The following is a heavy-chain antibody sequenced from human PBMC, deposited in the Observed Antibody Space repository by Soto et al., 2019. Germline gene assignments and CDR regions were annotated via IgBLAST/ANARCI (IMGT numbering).Heavy chain of an antibody. J-gene: IGHJ4*02. V-gene: IGHV4-34*01. CDR2: INHSGST. D-gene: IGHD2-2*02. Sequence: SETLSLTCAVYGGSFSGYYWSWIRQPPGKGLEWIGEINHSGSTNYNPSLKSRVTISVDTSKNQFSLKLSSVTAADTAVYYCARGGLGYKDIVVVPAAIGQNYFDYWGQGTLVTVSS. CDR1: GGSFSGYY. CDR3: ARGGLGYKDIVVVPAAIGQNYFDY.